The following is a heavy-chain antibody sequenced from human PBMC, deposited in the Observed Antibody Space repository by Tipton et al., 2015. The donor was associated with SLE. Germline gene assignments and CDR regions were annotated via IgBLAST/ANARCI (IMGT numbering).Heavy chain of an antibody. D-gene: IGHD5-18*01. CDR3: ARGGIQLWNWFDP. V-gene: IGHV4-38-2*02. Sequence: TLSLTCTVSGYSISSDYYWGWIRQPPGKGLEWIGSVYHSGSPHYNPPLRSRLTISVDTPKNQFSLKLNSVTAADTAVYYCARGGIQLWNWFDPWGQGTLVTVSS. CDR2: VYHSGSP. CDR1: GYSISSDYY. J-gene: IGHJ5*02.